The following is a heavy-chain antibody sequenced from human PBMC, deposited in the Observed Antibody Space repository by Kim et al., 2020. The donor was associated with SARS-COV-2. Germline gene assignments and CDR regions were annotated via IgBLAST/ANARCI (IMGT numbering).Heavy chain of an antibody. CDR2: INPSGGST. CDR1: GYTFTSYY. V-gene: IGHV1-46*01. D-gene: IGHD2-2*02. Sequence: ASVKVSCKASGYTFTSYYMHWVRQAPGQGLEWMGIINPSGGSTSYAQKFQGRVTMTRDTSTSTVYMELSSLRSEDTAVYYCARYCSSTSCYTRDDAFDIWGQGTMVTVSS. CDR3: ARYCSSTSCYTRDDAFDI. J-gene: IGHJ3*02.